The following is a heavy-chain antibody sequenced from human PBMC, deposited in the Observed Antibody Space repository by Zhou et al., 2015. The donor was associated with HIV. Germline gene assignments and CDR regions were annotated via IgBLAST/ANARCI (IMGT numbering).Heavy chain of an antibody. J-gene: IGHJ6*02. V-gene: IGHV1-69*01. D-gene: IGHD5-18*01. Sequence: QVQLVQSGAEVKKPGSSVKVSCKASGGTFSSYAISWVRQAPGQGLEWMGGIIPIFGTANYAQKFQGRVTITADESTSTAYMELSSLRSEDTAVYYCARVSTAMDPGYYYGMDVWGQGTTVTVSS. CDR1: GGTFSSYA. CDR3: ARVSTAMDPGYYYGMDV. CDR2: IIPIFGTA.